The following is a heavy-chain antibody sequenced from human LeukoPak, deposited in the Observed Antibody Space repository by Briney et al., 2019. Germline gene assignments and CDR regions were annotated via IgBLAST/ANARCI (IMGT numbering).Heavy chain of an antibody. Sequence: SGGSLRLSCAASGFTFSIFAMSWVRQAPGKGLEWVSTITGSGATYYADSVKGRFTISRDNSKNMLYLQMNSLRAEDTALYFCAKGRDSGWYAWFDPWGQGTLVTVSS. D-gene: IGHD6-19*01. CDR1: GFTFSIFA. J-gene: IGHJ5*02. V-gene: IGHV3-23*01. CDR3: AKGRDSGWYAWFDP. CDR2: ITGSGAT.